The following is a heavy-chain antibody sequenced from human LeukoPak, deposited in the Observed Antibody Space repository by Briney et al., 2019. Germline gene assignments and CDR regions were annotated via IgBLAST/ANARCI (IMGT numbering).Heavy chain of an antibody. CDR1: GGSFSGCY. J-gene: IGHJ5*02. V-gene: IGHV4-34*01. D-gene: IGHD2-21*02. Sequence: SETLSLTCAVYGGSFSGCYWSWIRQPPGKGLEWIGEINHSGSTNYNPSLKSRVTISVDTSKNQFSLKLSSVTAADTAVYYCARAYCGGDCYFPNWFDPWGQGTLVTVSS. CDR3: ARAYCGGDCYFPNWFDP. CDR2: INHSGST.